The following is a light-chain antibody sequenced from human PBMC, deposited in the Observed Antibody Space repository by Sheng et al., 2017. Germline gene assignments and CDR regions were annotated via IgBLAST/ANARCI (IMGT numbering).Light chain of an antibody. CDR1: QSFSSSF. J-gene: IGKJ4*01. CDR2: DAS. V-gene: IGKV3D-20*02. CDR3: QQRSNWPLT. Sequence: EIVLTQSPGTLSLSPGETATLSCRASQSFSSSFLAWFQQKPGQAPRLLIYDASNRATGIPARFSGSGSGTDFTLTISSLEPEDFAVYYCQQRSNWPLTFGGGTKVEIK.